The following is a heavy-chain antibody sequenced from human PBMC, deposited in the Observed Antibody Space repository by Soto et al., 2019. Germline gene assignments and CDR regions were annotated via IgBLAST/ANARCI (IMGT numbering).Heavy chain of an antibody. D-gene: IGHD3-16*02. J-gene: IGHJ4*02. CDR2: ISWNSGSI. V-gene: IGHV3-9*01. CDR1: GFTFDDYV. CDR3: AKVMITFGGVIVKPDSVFDY. Sequence: EVQLVESGGGLVQPGRSLRLSCAASGFTFDDYVMHWVRQAPGKGLEWVSGISWNSGSIGYADSVKGRFTISRDNAKNSLYLQMNSLRAEDTALYYCAKVMITFGGVIVKPDSVFDYWGQGTLVTVSS.